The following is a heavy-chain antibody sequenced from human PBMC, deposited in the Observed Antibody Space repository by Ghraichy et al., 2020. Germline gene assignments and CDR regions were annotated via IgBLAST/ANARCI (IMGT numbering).Heavy chain of an antibody. Sequence: SVKVSCKASGGTFSSYAISWVRQAPGQGLEWMGGIIPIFGTANYAQKFQGRVTITADKSTSTAYMELSSLRSEDTAVYYCARGASSGWYFYVPQLTGIYYYYYYMDVWGKGTTVTVSS. CDR1: GGTFSSYA. CDR2: IIPIFGTA. CDR3: ARGASSGWYFYVPQLTGIYYYYYYMDV. V-gene: IGHV1-69*06. J-gene: IGHJ6*03. D-gene: IGHD6-19*01.